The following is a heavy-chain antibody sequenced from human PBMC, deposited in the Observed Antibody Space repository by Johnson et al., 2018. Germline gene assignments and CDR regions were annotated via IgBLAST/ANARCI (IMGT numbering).Heavy chain of an antibody. J-gene: IGHJ5*02. CDR1: GFTFSSYG. D-gene: IGHD3-22*01. Sequence: QVQLVQSGGGVVQPGRSLRLSCAASGFTFSSYGMHWVRQAPGKGLEWVAVIWNDGSNSYYADSVKGRFTISRDNSRNTLYLQMNSLRADDTAGYYCARDINTRVGPWGQGTLVTVSS. V-gene: IGHV3-33*01. CDR3: ARDINTRVGP. CDR2: IWNDGSNS.